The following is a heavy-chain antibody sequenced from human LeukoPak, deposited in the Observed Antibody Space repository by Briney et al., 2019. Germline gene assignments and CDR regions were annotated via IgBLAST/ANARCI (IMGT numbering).Heavy chain of an antibody. CDR1: GGTFSSYT. CDR2: ITPILGIA. Sequence: SVKVSCKASGGTFSSYTISWVRQAPGQGLEWMGRITPILGIANYAQKFQGRVTITADKSTSTAYMELSSLRSEDTAVYYCAREPGGSGYYDYWGQGTLVTVSS. D-gene: IGHD3-22*01. CDR3: AREPGGSGYYDY. J-gene: IGHJ4*02. V-gene: IGHV1-69*04.